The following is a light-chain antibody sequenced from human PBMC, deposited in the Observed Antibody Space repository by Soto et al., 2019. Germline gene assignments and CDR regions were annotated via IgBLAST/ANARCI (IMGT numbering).Light chain of an antibody. CDR3: QQRFNTLT. CDR1: HDISTY. V-gene: IGKV1-39*01. CDR2: SAS. Sequence: DIQMTQSPSSLSAAVGDRVTITCRASHDISTYLCWYQQRHRKAPKLLMYSASILQSGVPPRFSGRGSGTDVTLTISSLQPEDIAHYYCQQRFNTLTFGGGTKVEIK. J-gene: IGKJ4*01.